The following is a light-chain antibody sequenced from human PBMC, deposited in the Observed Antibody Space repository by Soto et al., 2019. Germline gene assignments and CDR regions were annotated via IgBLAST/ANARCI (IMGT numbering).Light chain of an antibody. Sequence: QSVLTQPPSASGSPGQSVTISCTGTKNDIGVYDFVSWYQQHPGKAPKLMIYEGSKRPSGVSNRFSGSKSGNTASLTISGLQAEDEADYYCCSYAGSSTYVFGTGTKVTGL. V-gene: IGLV2-23*01. CDR2: EGS. CDR3: CSYAGSSTYV. J-gene: IGLJ1*01. CDR1: KNDIGVYDF.